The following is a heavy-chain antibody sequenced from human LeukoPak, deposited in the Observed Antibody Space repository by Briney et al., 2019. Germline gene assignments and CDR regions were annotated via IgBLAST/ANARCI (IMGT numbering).Heavy chain of an antibody. Sequence: ASVKVSCKASGYTFTGYYMHWVRQAPGQGLEWMGWINPNSGGTNYAQKFQGRVTMTRDASISTAYMELSRLRSDDTAVYYCARAGLAARRWFDPWGQGTLVTVSS. CDR3: ARAGLAARRWFDP. CDR1: GYTFTGYY. V-gene: IGHV1-2*02. D-gene: IGHD6-6*01. J-gene: IGHJ5*02. CDR2: INPNSGGT.